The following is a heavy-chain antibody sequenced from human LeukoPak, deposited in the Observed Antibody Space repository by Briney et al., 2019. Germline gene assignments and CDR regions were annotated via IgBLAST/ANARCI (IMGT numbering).Heavy chain of an antibody. CDR1: GFTVSSNY. Sequence: GGSLRLSCAASGFTVSSNYMSWVRQAPGKGLEWVSSISSSSSYIYYADSVKGRFTISRDNAKNSLYLQMNSLRAEDTAVYYCASGTPFDYWGQGTLVTVSS. CDR3: ASGTPFDY. CDR2: ISSSSSYI. V-gene: IGHV3-21*01. D-gene: IGHD1-1*01. J-gene: IGHJ4*02.